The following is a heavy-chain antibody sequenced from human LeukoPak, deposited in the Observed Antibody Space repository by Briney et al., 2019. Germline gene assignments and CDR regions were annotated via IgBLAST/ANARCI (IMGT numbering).Heavy chain of an antibody. V-gene: IGHV1-46*01. CDR2: INPSGGST. CDR3: ARSRIVVVPAARFDP. J-gene: IGHJ5*02. Sequence: ASVKVSCKASGYTFTSYYMHWVRQAPGQGLEWMGIINPSGGSTSYAQKFQGRVTMTRDTSTSTVYMELSSLRSEDTAVYYCARSRIVVVPAARFDPWGQGTLVTVSS. D-gene: IGHD2-2*01. CDR1: GYTFTSYY.